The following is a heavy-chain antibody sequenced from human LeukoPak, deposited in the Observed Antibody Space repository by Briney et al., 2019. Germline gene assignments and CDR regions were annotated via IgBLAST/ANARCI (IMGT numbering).Heavy chain of an antibody. J-gene: IGHJ6*02. CDR2: IWYDGSNK. CDR3: ARDGGNVFYSMSPDYYYYGMDV. V-gene: IGHV3-33*01. CDR1: GFTFSSYG. Sequence: GGSLRLSCAASGFTFSSYGMHWVRQAPGKGLEWVAVIWYDGSNKYYADSVKGRFTISRDNSKNTLYLQMNSLRAEDTAEYYCARDGGNVFYSMSPDYYYYGMDVWGQGTTVSVSS. D-gene: IGHD4-4*01.